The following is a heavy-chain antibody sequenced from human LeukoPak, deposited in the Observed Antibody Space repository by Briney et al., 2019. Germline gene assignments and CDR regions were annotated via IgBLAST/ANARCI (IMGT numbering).Heavy chain of an antibody. D-gene: IGHD3-9*01. CDR3: ARGRYFDWLLGFDY. J-gene: IGHJ4*02. Sequence: MRWISVYTGNTNYTQKLQGRVTMTTDTSTSTAYMELRSLRSDDTAVYYCARGRYFDWLLGFDYWGQGTLVTVSS. V-gene: IGHV1-18*01. CDR2: ISVYTGNT.